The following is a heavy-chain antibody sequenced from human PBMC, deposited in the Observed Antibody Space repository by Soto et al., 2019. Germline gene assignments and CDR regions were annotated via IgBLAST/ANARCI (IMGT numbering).Heavy chain of an antibody. V-gene: IGHV3-7*01. Sequence: GGSLRLSCAASGFTFSSYWMSWVRQAPGKGLEWVANIKQDGSGKYYVDSVKGRFTISRDNAKNSLYLQMNSLRAEDTAVYYCVIDGLRRIPHPSAYWGQGSLVPVSS. CDR1: GFTFSSYW. D-gene: IGHD2-15*01. J-gene: IGHJ4*02. CDR2: IKQDGSGK. CDR3: VIDGLRRIPHPSAY.